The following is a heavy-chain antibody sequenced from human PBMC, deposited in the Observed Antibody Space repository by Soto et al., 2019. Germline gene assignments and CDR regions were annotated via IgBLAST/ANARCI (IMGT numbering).Heavy chain of an antibody. Sequence: GGSLRLSCAASGFTFSDYYMSWIRQAPGKGLEWVSYISSSGSIIHYADSVKGRFTISRDNAKNSLYLQMSSLGAEDTAVYYCAREGPGTTSYYYMDVWGKGTTVTVSS. CDR1: GFTFSDYY. CDR2: ISSSGSII. CDR3: AREGPGTTSYYYMDV. J-gene: IGHJ6*03. D-gene: IGHD1-7*01. V-gene: IGHV3-11*01.